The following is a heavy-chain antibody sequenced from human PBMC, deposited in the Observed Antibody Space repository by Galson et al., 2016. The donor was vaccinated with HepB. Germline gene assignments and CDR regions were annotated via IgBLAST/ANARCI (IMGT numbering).Heavy chain of an antibody. CDR2: ISYSGNA. Sequence: TLSLTCSVSGASISSGSHYWTWIRQHPGKGLEWIGCISYSGNAYYNPSLKSRLTISLDTSKNQFSLKLTSVTAADTAVYYCARDQGIGDGYDIWGQGTMVTVSS. V-gene: IGHV4-31*03. CDR1: GASISSGSHY. J-gene: IGHJ3*02. D-gene: IGHD3-10*01. CDR3: ARDQGIGDGYDI.